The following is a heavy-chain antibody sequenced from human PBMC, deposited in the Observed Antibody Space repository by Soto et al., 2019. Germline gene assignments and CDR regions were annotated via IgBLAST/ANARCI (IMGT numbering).Heavy chain of an antibody. D-gene: IGHD2-2*01. Sequence: PSETLSLTCSVSGGSLSNYFWNWIRQSPGKGLEWIGYIYSSGRTDYNPSLKSRATISIDTSKNQIALNLSSVTAADTAVYFCVRTFPPAPRVVLSNSWFVPWGPGTLVTVSS. J-gene: IGHJ5*02. CDR1: GGSLSNYF. CDR2: IYSSGRT. CDR3: VRTFPPAPRVVLSNSWFVP. V-gene: IGHV4-59*01.